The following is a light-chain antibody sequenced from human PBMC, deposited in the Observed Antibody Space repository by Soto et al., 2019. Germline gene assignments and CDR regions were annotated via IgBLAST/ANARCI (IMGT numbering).Light chain of an antibody. CDR3: QQYFSTPYT. V-gene: IGKV4-1*01. J-gene: IGKJ2*01. CDR2: WAS. CDR1: QSVLYSSNNKNY. Sequence: DIVMTQSPDSLAVSLGERATINCKSSQSVLYSSNNKNYLAWYQQKPGQPPKLLIYWASTRESGVPDRFSGSGSGTDFTRTISSLQAEDVGVYYCQQYFSTPYTLGQWTKLEIK.